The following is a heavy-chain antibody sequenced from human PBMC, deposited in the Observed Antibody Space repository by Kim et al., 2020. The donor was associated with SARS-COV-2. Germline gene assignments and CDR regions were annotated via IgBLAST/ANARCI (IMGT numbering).Heavy chain of an antibody. D-gene: IGHD3-3*01. CDR2: IIPIFGTA. Sequence: SVKVSCKASGGTFSSYAISWVRQAPGQGLEWMGGIIPIFGTANYAQKFQGRVTITADESTSTAYMELSSLRSEDTAVYYCARGQLPLVLRFLETASEYYYYGMDVWGQGTTVTVS. J-gene: IGHJ6*02. CDR3: ARGQLPLVLRFLETASEYYYYGMDV. V-gene: IGHV1-69*13. CDR1: GGTFSSYA.